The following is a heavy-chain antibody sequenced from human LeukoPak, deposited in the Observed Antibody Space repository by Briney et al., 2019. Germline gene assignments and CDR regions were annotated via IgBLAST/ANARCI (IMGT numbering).Heavy chain of an antibody. D-gene: IGHD3-3*01. CDR1: GFTFSSYA. CDR2: ISYDGSNK. CDR3: AREGYDFWSGYYEHFDY. Sequence: GGSLRLSCAASGFTFSSYAMHWVRQAPGKGLEWVAVISYDGSNKYYADSVKGRFTISRDNSKNTLYLQMNSLRAEETAVYYCAREGYDFWSGYYEHFDYWGQGTLVTVSS. V-gene: IGHV3-30-3*01. J-gene: IGHJ4*02.